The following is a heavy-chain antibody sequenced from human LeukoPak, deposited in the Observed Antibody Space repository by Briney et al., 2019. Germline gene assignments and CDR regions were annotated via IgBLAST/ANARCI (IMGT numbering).Heavy chain of an antibody. J-gene: IGHJ4*02. D-gene: IGHD6-13*01. V-gene: IGHV4-39*07. CDR2: INHSGST. CDR3: ARMSSSSWYGERYFDY. Sequence: PSETLSLTCTVSGGSISSGSHYWGWIRQPPGKGLEWIGEINHSGSTNYNPSLKSRVTISIDTSKNQFSLKLSSVTAADTAVYYCARMSSSSWYGERYFDYWGQGTLVTVSS. CDR1: GGSISSGSHY.